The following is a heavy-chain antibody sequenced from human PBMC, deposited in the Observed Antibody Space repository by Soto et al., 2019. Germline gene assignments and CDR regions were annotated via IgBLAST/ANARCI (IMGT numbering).Heavy chain of an antibody. V-gene: IGHV1-18*01. CDR3: ARVILATVTTTYWDFDL. D-gene: IGHD4-17*01. J-gene: IGHJ2*01. CDR1: GYTFTSYG. CDR2: ISAYNGNT. Sequence: QVQLVQSGAEVKKPGASVKVSCKASGYTFTSYGISWVRQAPGQGLEWMGWISAYNGNTNYAQKLQGRVTMTTDTSTSTAYMELRSLRSDDTAVYYCARVILATVTTTYWDFDLWGRGTLVTVSS.